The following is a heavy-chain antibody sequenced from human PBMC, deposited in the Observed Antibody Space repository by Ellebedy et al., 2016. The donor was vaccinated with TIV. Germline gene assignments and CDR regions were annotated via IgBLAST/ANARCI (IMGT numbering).Heavy chain of an antibody. Sequence: SETLSLTXTVSGGSISSNSFYWGWIRQPPGKELEWIGSIYYSGSTYYNPSLKSRVTISVDTSKNQFSLKLSSVTAADTAVYYCARGSDVWGGYYYYYYYGIDVWGQGTTVTVSS. V-gene: IGHV4-39*01. CDR3: ARGSDVWGGYYYYYYYGIDV. J-gene: IGHJ6*01. CDR1: GGSISSNSFY. CDR2: IYYSGST. D-gene: IGHD3-3*01.